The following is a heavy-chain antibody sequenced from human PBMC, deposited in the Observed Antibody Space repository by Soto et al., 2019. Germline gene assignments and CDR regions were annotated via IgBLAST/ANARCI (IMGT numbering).Heavy chain of an antibody. D-gene: IGHD4-17*01. CDR1: GASIRSGRYY. V-gene: IGHV4-30-4*01. Sequence: QVQLQESGPRLVKPSQTLSLTCSVSGASIRSGRYYWSWIRQSPGRGLEWIGYIYYTGTNHYNPDVKSRVTILLDKSKDQFSLTLTSVTAAEKAIYYCATVLHEYGTNWVESWGQGTQVTVSS. J-gene: IGHJ5*01. CDR3: ATVLHEYGTNWVES. CDR2: IYYTGTN.